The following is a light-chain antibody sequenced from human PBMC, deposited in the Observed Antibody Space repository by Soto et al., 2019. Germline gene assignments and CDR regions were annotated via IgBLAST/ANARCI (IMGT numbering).Light chain of an antibody. CDR2: DVT. Sequence: QSALTQPASVSGSPGQSITISCTGTSSDVGGYNYVSWYQQYPGKAPKVMIYDVTNRPSGVSNRFSGSRSGNTASLTISGLQAEDEDDYYCCSFTTSSTYVFGTGTKLTVL. CDR1: SSDVGGYNY. J-gene: IGLJ1*01. CDR3: CSFTTSSTYV. V-gene: IGLV2-14*01.